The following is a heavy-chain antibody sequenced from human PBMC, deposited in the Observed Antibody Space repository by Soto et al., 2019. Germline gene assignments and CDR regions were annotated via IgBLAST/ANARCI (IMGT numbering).Heavy chain of an antibody. Sequence: ASVKVSCKASGYTFTDYGISWVRQAPGQGLEWMGWISAYNGNTNYAQKFQGRVTMTTDTSASTAYTELRSLRSDDTAVYYCARDSVYCSGGSSPPFDYWGQGTLVTLSS. D-gene: IGHD2-15*01. J-gene: IGHJ4*02. CDR1: GYTFTDYG. V-gene: IGHV1-18*01. CDR2: ISAYNGNT. CDR3: ARDSVYCSGGSSPPFDY.